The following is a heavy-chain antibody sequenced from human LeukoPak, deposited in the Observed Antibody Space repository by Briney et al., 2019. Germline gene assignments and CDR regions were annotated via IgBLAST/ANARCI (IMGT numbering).Heavy chain of an antibody. CDR2: IYYSGST. CDR3: ARLMTTVTTLVVGLDY. J-gene: IGHJ4*02. Sequence: PSETLSLTCTVSGGSISSSSYYWGWIRQPPGKGLEWIGSIYYSGSTYYNPSLKGRVTISVDTSKNQFSLKLSSVTAADTAVYYCARLMTTVTTLVVGLDYWGQGTLVTVSS. CDR1: GGSISSSSYY. V-gene: IGHV4-39*01. D-gene: IGHD4-17*01.